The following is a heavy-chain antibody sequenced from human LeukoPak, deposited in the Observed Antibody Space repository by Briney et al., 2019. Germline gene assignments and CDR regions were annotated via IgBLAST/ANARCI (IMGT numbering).Heavy chain of an antibody. CDR3: ARDKRYGAFDI. V-gene: IGHV4-30-4*07. D-gene: IGHD3-9*01. CDR2: IYYSGST. J-gene: IGHJ3*02. CDR1: GGSISGGGYS. Sequence: PSETLSLTCAASGGSISGGGYSWSWIRQPPGKGLEWIGYIYYSGSTYYNPSLKSRVTISVDTSKNQFSLKLSSVTAADTAVYYCARDKRYGAFDIWGQGTMVTVSS.